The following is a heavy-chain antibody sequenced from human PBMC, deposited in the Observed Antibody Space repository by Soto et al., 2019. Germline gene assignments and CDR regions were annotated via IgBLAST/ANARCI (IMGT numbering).Heavy chain of an antibody. CDR3: ARHVGVRVQIWLAYNRCDP. V-gene: IGHV4-39*01. J-gene: IGHJ5*02. CDR2: IYYSGST. Sequence: ASETLSLTCTVSGGSISSSSYYWGWIRQPPGKGLEWIGSIYYSGSTYYNPSLKSRVTISVDTSKNQFSLKLSSVTAADTAVYYCARHVGVRVQIWLAYNRCDPWGLVTLVSVS. D-gene: IGHD5-18*01. CDR1: GGSISSSSYY.